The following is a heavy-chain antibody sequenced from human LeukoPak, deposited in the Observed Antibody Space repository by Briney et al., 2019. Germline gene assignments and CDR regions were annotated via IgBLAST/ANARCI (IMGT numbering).Heavy chain of an antibody. CDR1: GFTVSSNY. Sequence: GGSLRLSCAASGFTVSSNYMSWVRQAPGKGLEWVSVIYSGGSTYYADSVKGRFTISRDNSKNTLYLQMNSLRAEDTAVYYCARDGYSGYDPDYFDYWGQGTLVTVSS. D-gene: IGHD5-12*01. J-gene: IGHJ4*02. V-gene: IGHV3-66*01. CDR3: ARDGYSGYDPDYFDY. CDR2: IYSGGST.